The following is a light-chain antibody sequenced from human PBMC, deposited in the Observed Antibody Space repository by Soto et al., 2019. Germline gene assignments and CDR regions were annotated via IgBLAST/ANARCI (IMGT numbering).Light chain of an antibody. Sequence: DIQMTQSPSSLSASVGDRVTITCQASQGISNFLNWYQQKPGKAPKLLIYDVSNLETGVPSRFSGCGSGTDSTSTNSSLQPEDIPPYYCQQYDNLPQWTFGKGTKVE. CDR2: DVS. J-gene: IGKJ1*01. CDR1: QGISNF. V-gene: IGKV1-33*01. CDR3: QQYDNLPQWT.